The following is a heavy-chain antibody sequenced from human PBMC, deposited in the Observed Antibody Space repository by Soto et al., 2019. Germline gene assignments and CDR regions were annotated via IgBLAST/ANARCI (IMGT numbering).Heavy chain of an antibody. J-gene: IGHJ4*02. Sequence: SETLSLTCTVSGGSVSGGSYFWSWVRQPPGKGLEWIGYFYYSGSTKYNPSLNSRVTILEDTSKNQFSLKLNSVTAADTAVYFCARGVLYWGQGTLVTVSS. V-gene: IGHV4-61*01. CDR1: GGSVSGGSYF. CDR2: FYYSGST. CDR3: ARGVLY. D-gene: IGHD1-1*01.